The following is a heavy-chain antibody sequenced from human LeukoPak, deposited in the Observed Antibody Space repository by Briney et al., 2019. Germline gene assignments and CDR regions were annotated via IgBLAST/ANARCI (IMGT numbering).Heavy chain of an antibody. D-gene: IGHD6-13*01. CDR1: GGTFSSYA. CDR2: IIPIFGTA. CDR3: ARGPRGIAAAGQPNYYYYYMDV. Sequence: SVKVSCKASGGTFSSYAISWVRQAPGQGLEWMGGIIPIFGTANYAQKFQGTVTITADESTSTAYMELSSLRSEDTAVYYCARGPRGIAAAGQPNYYYYYMDVWGKGTTVTVSS. J-gene: IGHJ6*03. V-gene: IGHV1-69*13.